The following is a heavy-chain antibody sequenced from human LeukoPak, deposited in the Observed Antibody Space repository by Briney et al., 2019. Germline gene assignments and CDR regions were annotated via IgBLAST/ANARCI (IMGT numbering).Heavy chain of an antibody. J-gene: IGHJ4*02. CDR3: ARDPSNSGYDYLYYFDY. V-gene: IGHV1-2*02. CDR1: GYXFTGYY. D-gene: IGHD5-12*01. Sequence: ASVKVSCKACGYXFTGYYIHWVRQAPGQGLEWMGWINPDNGGTNYAQKFQGRVTMTRDMSISTAYMELSRLRSDDTAVYYCARDPSNSGYDYLYYFDYWGQGTLVTVSS. CDR2: INPDNGGT.